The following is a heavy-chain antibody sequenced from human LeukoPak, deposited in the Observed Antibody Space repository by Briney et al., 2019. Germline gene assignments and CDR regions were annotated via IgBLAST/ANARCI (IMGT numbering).Heavy chain of an antibody. CDR3: ARGDPNYYGSGSYYNGGDWFDP. J-gene: IGHJ5*02. D-gene: IGHD3-10*01. CDR1: GGSFSGYY. V-gene: IGHV4-34*01. Sequence: SGTLCLTCAVYGGSFSGYYWSWVRQPPGKGLEWIGEINNSGSTNYNPSLKSRVTISVDTSKNQFSLKLSSVTAADTAVYYCARGDPNYYGSGSYYNGGDWFDPWGQGTLVTVSS. CDR2: INNSGST.